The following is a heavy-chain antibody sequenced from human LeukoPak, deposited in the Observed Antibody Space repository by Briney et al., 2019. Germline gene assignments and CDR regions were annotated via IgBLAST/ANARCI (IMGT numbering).Heavy chain of an antibody. V-gene: IGHV1-69*06. J-gene: IGHJ4*02. CDR1: GGTFSSYA. D-gene: IGHD2-8*01. CDR2: IIPIFGTA. Sequence: GSSVKVSCKASGGTFSSYAISWVRQAPGQGLEWMGGIIPIFGTANYAQKFQGRVTITADKSTSTAYMELSSLRSEDTAVYYCARYCTNGVCQDGGDFNDYWGQGTLVTVSS. CDR3: ARYCTNGVCQDGGDFNDY.